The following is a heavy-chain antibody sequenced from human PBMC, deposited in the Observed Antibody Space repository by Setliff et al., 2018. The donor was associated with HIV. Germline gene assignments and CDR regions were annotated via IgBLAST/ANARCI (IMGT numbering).Heavy chain of an antibody. J-gene: IGHJ3*02. Sequence: SVKVSCKASGGTFNSYAINWVRQAPGQGLEWVGGIIPVFGTANYAQNFQGRVTITADESTSTAYMELSSLRSEDTAVYYCARGMYSSGWYDAFDIWGQGTMVTVSS. CDR3: ARGMYSSGWYDAFDI. V-gene: IGHV1-69*13. CDR2: IIPVFGTA. D-gene: IGHD6-19*01. CDR1: GGTFNSYA.